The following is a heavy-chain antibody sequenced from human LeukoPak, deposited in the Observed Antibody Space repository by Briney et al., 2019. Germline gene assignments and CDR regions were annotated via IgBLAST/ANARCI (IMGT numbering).Heavy chain of an antibody. CDR2: ISGSGGST. D-gene: IGHD1-26*01. V-gene: IGHV3-23*01. CDR1: GFTFSNYA. J-gene: IGHJ5*02. CDR3: AKGSGELLRYFDP. Sequence: GGSLRLSCAASGFTFSNYAMSWVRQAPGRGLEWVSGISGSGGSTYYADSVKGRFTISRDNSKNTLYLQMNSLRAEDTAVYYCAKGSGELLRYFDPWGQGTLVTVSS.